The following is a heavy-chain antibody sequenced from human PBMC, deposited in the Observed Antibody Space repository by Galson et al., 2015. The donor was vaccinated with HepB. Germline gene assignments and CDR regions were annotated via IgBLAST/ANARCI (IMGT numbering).Heavy chain of an antibody. V-gene: IGHV1-69*13. CDR2: IIPIFGTA. Sequence: SVKVSCKASGGTFSSYAISWVRQAPGQGLEWMGGIIPIFGTANYAQKFQGRVTITADESTSTAYMELSSLRSEDTAVYYCARGDSSEDGERYYYYYMDVWGKGTTVTVSS. CDR3: ARGDSSEDGERYYYYYMDV. CDR1: GGTFSSYA. D-gene: IGHD3-10*01. J-gene: IGHJ6*03.